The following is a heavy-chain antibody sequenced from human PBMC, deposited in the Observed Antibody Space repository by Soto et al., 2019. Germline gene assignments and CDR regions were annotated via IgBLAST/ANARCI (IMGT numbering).Heavy chain of an antibody. CDR3: VRSRSGAVADSFDL. V-gene: IGHV3-30-3*01. CDR1: GFTFRNYA. Sequence: GGSLRLSCAASGFTFRNYAMTWARQAPGKGLEWVAVVSKDGSVKYWVESVKGRFTLSRDNSKNTVYLEMNSLRPEDTGVYYCVRSRSGAVADSFDLWGQGTLVTVS. CDR2: VSKDGSVK. J-gene: IGHJ4*02. D-gene: IGHD3-10*01.